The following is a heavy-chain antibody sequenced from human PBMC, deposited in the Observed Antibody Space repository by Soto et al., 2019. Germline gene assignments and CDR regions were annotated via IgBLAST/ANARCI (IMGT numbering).Heavy chain of an antibody. J-gene: IGHJ4*02. V-gene: IGHV3-7*01. CDR2: ISADGRET. CDR1: GFTFSDFW. CDR3: ARTPRLLDS. D-gene: IGHD6-6*01. Sequence: PGGSLRLSCAASGFTFSDFWMNWVRQAPGKGLEWVAYISADGRETNHVDSVKGRFTISRDNAKNSLYLQMNSLRAEDTAVYYCARTPRLLDSWGQGTLVAVSS.